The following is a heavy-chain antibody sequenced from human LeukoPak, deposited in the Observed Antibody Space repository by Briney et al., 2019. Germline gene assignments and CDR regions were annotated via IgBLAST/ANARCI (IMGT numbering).Heavy chain of an antibody. CDR2: IYYSGST. D-gene: IGHD6-13*01. Sequence: ASETLSLTCTVSGGSISSGDYYWSWIRQPPGKGLEWIGYIYYSGSTYYNPSLKSRVTISVDTSKNQFSLKLSSVTAADTAVYYCATRSSSWYYDYWGQGTLVTVSS. V-gene: IGHV4-30-4*01. J-gene: IGHJ4*02. CDR1: GGSISSGDYY. CDR3: ATRSSSWYYDY.